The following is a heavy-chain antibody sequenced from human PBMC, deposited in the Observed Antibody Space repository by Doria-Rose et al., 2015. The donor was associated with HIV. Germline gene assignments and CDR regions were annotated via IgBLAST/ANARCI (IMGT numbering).Heavy chain of an antibody. J-gene: IGHJ6*02. CDR1: GGSFSGYY. D-gene: IGHD1-1*01. CDR3: ARGLLRGGWNDVDYYYGMDV. V-gene: IGHV4-34*01. Sequence: QVQLQQWDAGLVKPSETLSLTCAVFGGSFSGYYWSWIRQPPGKGLQWIGGIHHSGSTNSKTSLKSRVTISLDTSKNLFSLKLSSVTAADTAVYYCARGLLRGGWNDVDYYYGMDVWGQGTTVTVSS. CDR2: IHHSGST.